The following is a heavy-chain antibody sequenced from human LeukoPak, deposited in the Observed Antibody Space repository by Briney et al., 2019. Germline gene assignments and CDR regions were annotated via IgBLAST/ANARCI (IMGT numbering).Heavy chain of an antibody. CDR3: AKDPGDYGSGEYY. CDR2: ISSSSSYI. Sequence: GGSLRLSCAASGFTFSSYSMNWVRQAPGKGLEWVSSISSSSSYIYYADSVKGRFTISRDNAKNSLYLQMNSLRAEDTAVYYCAKDPGDYGSGEYYWGQGTLVTVSS. CDR1: GFTFSSYS. J-gene: IGHJ4*02. V-gene: IGHV3-21*04. D-gene: IGHD3-10*01.